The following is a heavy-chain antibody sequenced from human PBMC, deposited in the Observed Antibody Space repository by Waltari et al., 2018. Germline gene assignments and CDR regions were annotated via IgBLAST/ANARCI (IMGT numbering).Heavy chain of an antibody. CDR3: VKPREPTTSYFDF. CDR2: ISGGFNT. J-gene: IGHJ4*01. CDR1: GFSFSSHT. D-gene: IGHD1-1*01. V-gene: IGHV3-23*05. Sequence: EVQLLDSGGGLIQPGGSLRLSCAASGFSFSSHTMSWVRQAPGKGLEWVAAISGGFNTWYAESVNGRFTISRDNPENTLYLQMNSLRADDTALYYCVKPREPTTSYFDFWGHGTLVTVSS.